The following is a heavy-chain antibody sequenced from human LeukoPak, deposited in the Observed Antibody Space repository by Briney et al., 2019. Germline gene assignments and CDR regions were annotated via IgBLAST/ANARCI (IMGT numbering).Heavy chain of an antibody. V-gene: IGHV3-74*01. CDR3: ATGQGHGMDV. CDR2: INSDGSST. CDR1: GFTFSSYW. J-gene: IGHJ6*02. D-gene: IGHD1-14*01. Sequence: GGSLRLSRAASGFTFSSYWMHWVRHAPGKGLVWVSRINSDGSSTSYADSVKGRFTISRDNAKNTLYLQMNSLRAEDTAVYYCATGQGHGMDVWGQGTTVTVSS.